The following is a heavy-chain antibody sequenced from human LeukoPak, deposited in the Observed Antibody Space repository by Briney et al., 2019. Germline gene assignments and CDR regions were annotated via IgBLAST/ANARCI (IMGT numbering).Heavy chain of an antibody. Sequence: GGSLRLSCAASGFTFSSYAMHWVRQAPGKGLEWVAVISYDGSNKYYADSVKGRFTISRDNSKNTLYLQMNSLRAEDTAVYYCARDGYNKFYFDYWGQGTLVTVSS. D-gene: IGHD5-24*01. CDR3: ARDGYNKFYFDY. CDR1: GFTFSSYA. J-gene: IGHJ4*02. V-gene: IGHV3-30*04. CDR2: ISYDGSNK.